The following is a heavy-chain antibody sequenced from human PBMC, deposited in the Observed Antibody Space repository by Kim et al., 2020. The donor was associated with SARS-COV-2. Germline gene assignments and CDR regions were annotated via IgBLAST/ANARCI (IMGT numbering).Heavy chain of an antibody. D-gene: IGHD3-22*01. V-gene: IGHV4-30-2*04. J-gene: IGHJ4*02. CDR3: ARVGWSDSSGYYYVFDY. Sequence: LMSRVTISVDTSKNQFSLKLSSVTAADTAVYYCARVGWSDSSGYYYVFDYWGQGTLVTVSS.